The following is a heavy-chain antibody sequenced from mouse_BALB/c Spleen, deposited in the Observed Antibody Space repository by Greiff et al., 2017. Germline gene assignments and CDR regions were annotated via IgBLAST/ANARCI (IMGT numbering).Heavy chain of an antibody. CDR1: GFTFTDYY. CDR3: ARVYGSSWNYFDY. J-gene: IGHJ2*01. Sequence: VQLQQSGGGLVQPGGSLRLSCATSGFTFTDYYMSWVRQPPGKALEWLGFIRNKANGYTTEYSASVKGRFTISRDNSQSILYLQMNTLRAEDTATYYCARVYGSSWNYFDYWGQGTTLTVSS. D-gene: IGHD1-1*01. CDR2: IRNKANGYTT. V-gene: IGHV7-3*02.